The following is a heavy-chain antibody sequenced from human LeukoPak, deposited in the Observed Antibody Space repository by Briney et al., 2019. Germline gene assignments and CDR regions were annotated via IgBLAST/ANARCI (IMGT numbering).Heavy chain of an antibody. CDR3: ARGETSSYDY. CDR2: IYSGGNT. V-gene: IGHV3-53*01. Sequence: GGSLRLSCAASGFTVSINYMSWVRQAPGKGLEWVSVIYSGGNTYYADSVKGRFTISRDNSKNTVYLQVNSLRAEDTAVYYCARGETSSYDYWGQGTLVTVSS. CDR1: GFTVSINY. J-gene: IGHJ4*02. D-gene: IGHD2-2*01.